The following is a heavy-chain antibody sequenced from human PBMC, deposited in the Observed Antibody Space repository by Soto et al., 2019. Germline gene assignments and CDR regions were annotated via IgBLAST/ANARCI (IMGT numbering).Heavy chain of an antibody. D-gene: IGHD2-8*01. CDR2: IYYSGST. CDR1: AGSIGAYY. V-gene: IGHV4-59*01. Sequence: SETLSLTCAVSAGSIGAYYWSWIRQPPGKGLEWIGDIYYSGSTIYNPSLKSRVSISVDTSKKQFSLKVTPVTAADTAVYYCARLNNGSFDYWGQGTRVTVSS. CDR3: ARLNNGSFDY. J-gene: IGHJ4*02.